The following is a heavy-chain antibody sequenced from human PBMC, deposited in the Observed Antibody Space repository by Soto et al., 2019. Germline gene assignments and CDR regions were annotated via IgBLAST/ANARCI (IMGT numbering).Heavy chain of an antibody. CDR2: ISAYNGNT. V-gene: IGHV1-18*01. CDR1: GYTFTIYG. D-gene: IGHD2-21*02. Sequence: SVNISFTATGYTFTIYGFNGVRQPTGQGLEWMGWISAYNGNTNYAQKLQGRVTMTTDTSTSTAYMELRSLRSDDTAVYYCARWDCGGDCSTYYYYGMDVWGQGTTVPVSS. CDR3: ARWDCGGDCSTYYYYGMDV. J-gene: IGHJ6*02.